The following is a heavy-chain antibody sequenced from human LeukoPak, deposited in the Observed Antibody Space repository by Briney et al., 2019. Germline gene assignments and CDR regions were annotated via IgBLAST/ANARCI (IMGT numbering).Heavy chain of an antibody. CDR2: IGPNSGGT. D-gene: IGHD4-23*01. Sequence: ASVEVSCKASGYTFTDYHIHWVRQAPGQGLEWMGWIGPNSGGTDYAQKFQGRVTMTRDTSISTAYLVLSRLASDDTAVYYCARANTIMTTVVTSFDSWGQGTLVTVSS. CDR3: ARANTIMTTVVTSFDS. CDR1: GYTFTDYH. V-gene: IGHV1-2*02. J-gene: IGHJ4*02.